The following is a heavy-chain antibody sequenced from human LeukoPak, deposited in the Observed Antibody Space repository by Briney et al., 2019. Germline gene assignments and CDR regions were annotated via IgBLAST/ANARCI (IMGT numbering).Heavy chain of an antibody. CDR3: ARRFGPNNNHSKNRAGWFDP. Sequence: SEALSLTCAVYGGSFSGYYWSWIRQPPGKGLEWIGEINHSGSTNYNPSLKSRVTISVDTSKNQFSLKLSSVTAADTAVYYCARRFGPNNNHSKNRAGWFDPWGQGTLVTVSS. V-gene: IGHV4-34*01. D-gene: IGHD1-14*01. CDR2: INHSGST. J-gene: IGHJ5*02. CDR1: GGSFSGYY.